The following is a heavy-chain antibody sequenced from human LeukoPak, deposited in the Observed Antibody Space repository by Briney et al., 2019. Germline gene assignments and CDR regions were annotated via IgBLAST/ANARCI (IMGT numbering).Heavy chain of an antibody. Sequence: GGSLRLSCAASGFTFSSYAMHWVRQAPGKGLEWVATISYDGGNKNYADSVKGRFTISRDNSKIMLYLQMSSLRAEDTAVYYCARDYSLGFDYWGQGTLVTVSS. CDR3: ARDYSLGFDY. D-gene: IGHD2-15*01. CDR1: GFTFSSYA. CDR2: ISYDGGNK. J-gene: IGHJ4*02. V-gene: IGHV3-30-3*01.